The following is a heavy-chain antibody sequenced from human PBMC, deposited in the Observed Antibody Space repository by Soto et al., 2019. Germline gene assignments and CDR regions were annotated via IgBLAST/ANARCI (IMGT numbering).Heavy chain of an antibody. CDR3: AHQYCSGTRCRYMDV. Sequence: SGPTLVNPTQTLTLTCTFSGFSLNTSGVGVGWIRQPPGKALEWLALIYWDDDKRYSPSLKSRLTITKDTSKNQVVLKMTNTDPVDTATYYCAHQYCSGTRCRYMDVWGKGTTVTVSS. D-gene: IGHD2-2*01. V-gene: IGHV2-5*02. CDR1: GFSLNTSGVG. J-gene: IGHJ6*03. CDR2: IYWDDDK.